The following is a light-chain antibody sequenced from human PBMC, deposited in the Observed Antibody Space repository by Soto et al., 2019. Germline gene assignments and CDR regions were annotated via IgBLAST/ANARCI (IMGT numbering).Light chain of an antibody. V-gene: IGKV1-5*03. CDR2: KAS. CDR3: QQYNSFTT. J-gene: IGKJ1*01. CDR1: QSISSW. Sequence: DIQMTQSPSTLSASVGHRVTITCRASQSISSWLAWYQQKPGKAPKLLIYKASSLESGVPSRFSGSGSGTEFTLTIRSLQPDDFETYYRQQYNSFTTFGQGATV.